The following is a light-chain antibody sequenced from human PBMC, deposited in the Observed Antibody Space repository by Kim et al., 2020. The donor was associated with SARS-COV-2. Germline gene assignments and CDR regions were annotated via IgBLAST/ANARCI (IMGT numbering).Light chain of an antibody. CDR1: KLGDKY. CDR3: QAWDSSTFYV. CDR2: QDS. Sequence: PGQTASITCSGDKLGDKYACWYQQKPGQSPVLVIYQDSKRPSGIPERFSGSNSGNTATLTISGTQAMDEADYYCQAWDSSTFYVFGTGTKVTVL. V-gene: IGLV3-1*01. J-gene: IGLJ1*01.